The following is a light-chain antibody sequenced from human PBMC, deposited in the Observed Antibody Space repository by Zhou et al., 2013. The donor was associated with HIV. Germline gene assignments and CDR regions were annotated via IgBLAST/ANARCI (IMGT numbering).Light chain of an antibody. J-gene: IGKJ1*01. CDR1: QDIRDN. CDR2: VAS. Sequence: DIQMTQSPSSLSASVGDRVTITCRASQDIRDNLGWYQQKTGKAPKRLIYVASSLESGVPSRFSGSGFGTEFTLSISSLQPEDFATYYCQQYNSPPWTFGQGTRVELK. CDR3: QQYNSPPWT. V-gene: IGKV1-17*01.